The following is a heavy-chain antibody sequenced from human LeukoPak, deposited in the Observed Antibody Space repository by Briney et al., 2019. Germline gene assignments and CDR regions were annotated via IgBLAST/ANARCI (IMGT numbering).Heavy chain of an antibody. J-gene: IGHJ4*02. Sequence: GGSLRLSCAASGFTFSSYGMHWVRQAPGKGLEWVAVIWYDGSNKYYADSVKGRFTISRDNSKNTLFLQMNSLRVDDTAVYYCAKGHTDYGTGFDLWGQGTLVIVSS. V-gene: IGHV3-33*06. CDR1: GFTFSSYG. D-gene: IGHD4-17*01. CDR2: IWYDGSNK. CDR3: AKGHTDYGTGFDL.